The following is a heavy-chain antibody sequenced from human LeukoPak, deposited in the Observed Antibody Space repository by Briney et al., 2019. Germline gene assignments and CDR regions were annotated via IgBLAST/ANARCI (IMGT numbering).Heavy chain of an antibody. Sequence: SETLSLTCSVSGDYINSHYWTWIRQSSGRGLEWLGYIHFGGSTKYNPSLKSPVTISIDTSRTQFSLRVYSVTAADTAIYYCGRLIVEPAPMSYYYIDVWGKGTTVTVSS. CDR2: IHFGGST. CDR3: GRLIVEPAPMSYYYIDV. CDR1: GDYINSHY. V-gene: IGHV4-59*11. J-gene: IGHJ6*03. D-gene: IGHD2-2*01.